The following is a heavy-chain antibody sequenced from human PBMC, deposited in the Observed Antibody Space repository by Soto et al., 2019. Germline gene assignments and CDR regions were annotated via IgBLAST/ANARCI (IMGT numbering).Heavy chain of an antibody. CDR2: ISSSSSYI. Sequence: EVQLVESGGCLVKPGGSLRLSCAASGFTFSSYSMNWVRQAPGKGLEWVSSISSSSSYIYYAYSVKGRFTISRDNAQNSLYLQMNSLRAEDTAVYYCEREGYNWNYKGDYWGQGNLVTGSS. V-gene: IGHV3-21*01. CDR3: EREGYNWNYKGDY. CDR1: GFTFSSYS. J-gene: IGHJ4*02. D-gene: IGHD1-7*01.